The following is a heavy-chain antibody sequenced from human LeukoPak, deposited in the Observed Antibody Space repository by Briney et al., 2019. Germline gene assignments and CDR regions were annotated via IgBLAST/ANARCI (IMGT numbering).Heavy chain of an antibody. CDR2: INEDGSEA. CDR1: GFAFSRFW. V-gene: IGHV3-7*01. CDR3: ARREWLRHERTGYYAFDA. D-gene: IGHD1-26*01. J-gene: IGHJ5*02. Sequence: GGSLRLSCAASGFAFSRFWMSWVRQAPDKGLEWVANINEDGSEAYYVDSVKGRFTISRDNPKNSVSLQMNSLRAEDTALYYCARREWLRHERTGYYAFDAWGQGTLVTVSS.